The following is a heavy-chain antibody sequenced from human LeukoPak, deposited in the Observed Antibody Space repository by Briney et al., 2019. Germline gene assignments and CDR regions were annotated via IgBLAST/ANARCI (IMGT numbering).Heavy chain of an antibody. J-gene: IGHJ6*03. CDR2: IYYSGST. Sequence: PSETLSLTCTVSGGSMSSHYWSWIRQPPGKGLEWIGYIYYSGSTNYNPSLKSRVTISVDTSKNQFSLKLSSVTAADTAVYYCARDYGDYAMPYYYYYMDVWGKGTTVTVSS. CDR1: GGSMSSHY. D-gene: IGHD4-17*01. CDR3: ARDYGDYAMPYYYYYMDV. V-gene: IGHV4-59*11.